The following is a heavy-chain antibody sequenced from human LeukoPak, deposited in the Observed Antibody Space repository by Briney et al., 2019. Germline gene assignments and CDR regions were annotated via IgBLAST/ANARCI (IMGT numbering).Heavy chain of an antibody. CDR1: GGSISSSSYY. CDR3: ARVSRNRPNRSVLPFEKNSGSYYALDY. V-gene: IGHV4-39*07. J-gene: IGHJ4*02. D-gene: IGHD1-26*01. Sequence: SETLSLTCTVSGGSISSSSYYWGWIRQPPGKGLEWIGSIYYSGSTYYNPSLKSRVTISVDTSKNQFSLKLSSVTAADTAVYYCARVSRNRPNRSVLPFEKNSGSYYALDYWGQGTLVTVSS. CDR2: IYYSGST.